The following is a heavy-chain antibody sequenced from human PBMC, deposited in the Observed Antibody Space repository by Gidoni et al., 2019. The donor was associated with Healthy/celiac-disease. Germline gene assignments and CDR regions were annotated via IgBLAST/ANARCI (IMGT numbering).Heavy chain of an antibody. D-gene: IGHD3-3*01. Sequence: QVQLVESGGGVVQPGRSLRLSCAASGVTFSSYGMHWVRQAPGKGLEWVAVISYDGSNKYYADSVKGRFTISRDNSKNTLYLQMNSLRAEDTAVYYCAKDGEYDFWSGYNLYYYYYMDVWGKGTTVTVSS. CDR1: GVTFSSYG. J-gene: IGHJ6*03. CDR2: ISYDGSNK. CDR3: AKDGEYDFWSGYNLYYYYYMDV. V-gene: IGHV3-30*18.